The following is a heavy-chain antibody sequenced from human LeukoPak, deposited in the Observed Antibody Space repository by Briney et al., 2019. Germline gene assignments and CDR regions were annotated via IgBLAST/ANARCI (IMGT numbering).Heavy chain of an antibody. CDR1: GFTVSSNY. Sequence: GGSLRLSCAASGFTVSSNYMSWVRQAPGKGLEWVSVIYSGGSTYYADSVKGRFTISRDNSKNTLYLQMNTLGAEDTAVYYCAKSPETDQQLPQDYWGQGTLVTVSS. CDR2: IYSGGST. D-gene: IGHD6-13*01. V-gene: IGHV3-53*01. CDR3: AKSPETDQQLPQDY. J-gene: IGHJ4*02.